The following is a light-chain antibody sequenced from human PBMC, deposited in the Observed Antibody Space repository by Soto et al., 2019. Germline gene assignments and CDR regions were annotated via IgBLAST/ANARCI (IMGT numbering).Light chain of an antibody. CDR3: CSYAGSYTLWV. V-gene: IGLV2-11*01. CDR2: DVS. Sequence: QSAMTQPRSLSGSPGQSVTISCTGTSSDVGGYNYVSWYQQHPGKAPKLMLYDVSKRPSGVPDRFSGSKSGNTASLTISGLQAEDEADYYCCSYAGSYTLWVFGGGTKLTVL. J-gene: IGLJ3*02. CDR1: SSDVGGYNY.